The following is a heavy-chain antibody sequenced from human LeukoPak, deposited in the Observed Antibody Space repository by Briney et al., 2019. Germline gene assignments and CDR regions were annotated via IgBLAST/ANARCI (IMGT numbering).Heavy chain of an antibody. V-gene: IGHV3-48*01. Sequence: PGGSLRLSCAASGFTFSSYSMNWVRQAPGKGLEWVSYISSSSSTIYYADSVKGRFTISRDNAKNSLYLQMNSLRAEDTAVYYCARGGYDTFDYWGQGTLVTVSS. D-gene: IGHD5-12*01. CDR3: ARGGYDTFDY. J-gene: IGHJ4*02. CDR1: GFTFSSYS. CDR2: ISSSSSTI.